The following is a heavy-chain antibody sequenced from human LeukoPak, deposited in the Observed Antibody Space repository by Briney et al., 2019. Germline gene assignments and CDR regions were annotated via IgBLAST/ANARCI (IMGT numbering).Heavy chain of an antibody. Sequence: GGSLRLSCAVSGFTFSDYWFHWVRQTPGKGPEWVSRINPDGTAKAYADSVKGRFTISRDNTKSTLYLQMSALRAEDTAIYYCARALAGRGCIDYWGQGNLVTVSS. V-gene: IGHV3-74*01. CDR3: ARALAGRGCIDY. CDR1: GFTFSDYW. D-gene: IGHD6-19*01. CDR2: INPDGTAK. J-gene: IGHJ4*02.